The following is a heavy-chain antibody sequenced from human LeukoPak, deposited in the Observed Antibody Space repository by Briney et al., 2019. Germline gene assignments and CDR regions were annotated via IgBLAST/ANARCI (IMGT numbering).Heavy chain of an antibody. Sequence: GGSLRLSCAASGFTFSSYGMSWVRQAPGKGLEWVSAISGSGGSTYYADSVKGRFTISRDNSKNTLYLQMNSLRAEDTAVYYCAKVPGYYYYYYMDVWGKGTTVTISS. CDR3: AKVPGYYYYYYMDV. V-gene: IGHV3-23*01. CDR1: GFTFSSYG. CDR2: ISGSGGST. J-gene: IGHJ6*03. D-gene: IGHD3-10*01.